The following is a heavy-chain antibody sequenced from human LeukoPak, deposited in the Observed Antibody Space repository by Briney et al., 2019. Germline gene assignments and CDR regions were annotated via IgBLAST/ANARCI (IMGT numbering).Heavy chain of an antibody. CDR2: INTDGSST. J-gene: IGHJ6*02. CDR3: ARDWSSGYDPPYYYGMDV. V-gene: IGHV3-74*01. CDR1: GFTFSSYW. Sequence: GGSLRLSCAASGFTFSSYWMHWVRQAPGKGLVWVSRINTDGSSTSYADSVKGRFTISRDNAKNTLYLQMNSLRAEDTAVYYCARDWSSGYDPPYYYGMDVWGQGTTVTVSS. D-gene: IGHD5-12*01.